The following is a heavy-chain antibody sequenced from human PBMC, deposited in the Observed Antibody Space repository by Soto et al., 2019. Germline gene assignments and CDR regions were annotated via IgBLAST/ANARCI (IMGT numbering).Heavy chain of an antibody. J-gene: IGHJ4*02. CDR2: ISAYNGNT. CDR3: ARAEYYYDSSGYYYPFDY. V-gene: IGHV1-18*01. D-gene: IGHD3-22*01. Sequence: QVQLVQSGAEVKKPGASVKVSCKASGYTFTSYGISWVRQAPGQGLEWMGWISAYNGNTNYAQKLQGRVTMTTDTSTSTAYMELRSLRSDDTAVYYCARAEYYYDSSGYYYPFDYWGQGTLVTVSS. CDR1: GYTFTSYG.